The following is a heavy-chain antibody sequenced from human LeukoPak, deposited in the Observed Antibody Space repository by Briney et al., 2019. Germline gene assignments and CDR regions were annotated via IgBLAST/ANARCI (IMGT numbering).Heavy chain of an antibody. CDR1: GGSISSYY. V-gene: IGHV4-59*01. Sequence: SEILSLTCTVSGGSISSYYWSWIRQPPGKGLEWIGYIYYSGSTNYNPSLKSRVTISIDTSKNQFSLKLSSVTAADTAVYYCARGPYSNSWYAPWGQGTLVTVSS. J-gene: IGHJ5*02. D-gene: IGHD6-13*01. CDR3: ARGPYSNSWYAP. CDR2: IYYSGST.